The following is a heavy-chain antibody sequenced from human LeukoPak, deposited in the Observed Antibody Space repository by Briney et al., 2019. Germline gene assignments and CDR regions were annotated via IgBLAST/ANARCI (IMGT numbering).Heavy chain of an antibody. CDR1: GFTSSSYW. V-gene: IGHV3-74*01. CDR2: INNDGTYT. J-gene: IGHJ4*02. Sequence: GGSLRLSCAVSGFTSSSYWMHWVRQAPGKGLVWVSRINNDGTYTVYADSVKGRFTISRDNAKNTLYLQMNSLRPEDTAVYYCGREIEAPGKTLDYWGQGTLVSVSS. CDR3: GREIEAPGKTLDY.